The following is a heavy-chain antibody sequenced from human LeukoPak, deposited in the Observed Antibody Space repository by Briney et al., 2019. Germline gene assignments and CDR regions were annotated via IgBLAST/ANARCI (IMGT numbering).Heavy chain of an antibody. CDR3: ARDKGYYGSGSYSTHYYYYMDV. Sequence: SETLSLTCAVYGGSFSGYYWSWIRQPPGKGLEWIGEINHSGSTNYNPSLKSRVTISVDTSKNQFSLKLSSVTAADTAVYYCARDKGYYGSGSYSTHYYYYMDVWGKGTTVTISS. D-gene: IGHD3-10*01. CDR1: GGSFSGYY. CDR2: INHSGST. J-gene: IGHJ6*03. V-gene: IGHV4-34*01.